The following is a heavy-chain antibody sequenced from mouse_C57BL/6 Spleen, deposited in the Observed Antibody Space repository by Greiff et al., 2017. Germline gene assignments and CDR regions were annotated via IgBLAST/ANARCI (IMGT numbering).Heavy chain of an antibody. CDR1: GYSITSGYY. D-gene: IGHD2-5*01. Sequence: EVKLMESGPGLVKPSQSLSLTCSVTGYSITSGYYWNWIRQFPGNKLEWMGYISYDGSNNYNPSLKNRISITRDTSKNQFFLKLNSVTTEDTATYYCAREGTYSNYEGYYAMDYWGQGTSVTVSS. CDR3: AREGTYSNYEGYYAMDY. CDR2: ISYDGSN. J-gene: IGHJ4*01. V-gene: IGHV3-6*01.